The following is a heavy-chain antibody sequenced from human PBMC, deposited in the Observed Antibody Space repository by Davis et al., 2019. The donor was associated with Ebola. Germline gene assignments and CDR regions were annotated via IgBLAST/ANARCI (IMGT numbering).Heavy chain of an antibody. J-gene: IGHJ4*02. CDR3: ARVGGNELLWFGEPFDY. D-gene: IGHD3-10*01. Sequence: AASVKVSCRASGYTFTSYAMHWVRQAPGQRLEWMGWINAGNGNTKYSQKFQGRVTITRDTSASTAYMELSSLRSEDTAVYYCARVGGNELLWFGEPFDYWGQGTLVTVSS. V-gene: IGHV1-3*01. CDR2: INAGNGNT. CDR1: GYTFTSYA.